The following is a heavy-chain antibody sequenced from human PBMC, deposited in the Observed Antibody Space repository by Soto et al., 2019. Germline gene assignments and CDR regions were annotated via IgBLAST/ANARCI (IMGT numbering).Heavy chain of an antibody. CDR2: INHSGST. CDR3: ARAVLYSSGWIGFPFED. Sequence: SETLSLTCAVYGGSFSGYYWSWIRQPPGKGLEWIGEINHSGSTNYNPSLKSRVTISVDTSKNQFSLKLSSVTAADTAVYYCARAVLYSSGWIGFPFEDCGQGTLVTVSS. V-gene: IGHV4-34*01. CDR1: GGSFSGYY. D-gene: IGHD6-19*01. J-gene: IGHJ4*02.